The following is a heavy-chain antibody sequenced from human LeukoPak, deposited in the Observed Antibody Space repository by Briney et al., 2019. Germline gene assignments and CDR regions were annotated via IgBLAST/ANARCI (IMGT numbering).Heavy chain of an antibody. CDR1: GIHFRASG. D-gene: IGHD2-2*01. J-gene: IGHJ4*02. CDR2: IQTDGSDK. Sequence: GGSLRLSCAASGIHFRASGMLWVRQAPGMGLEWVTFIQTDGSDKRYAASVAGRFTISRDDSKNTVYLHMNSLRPDDSALYCCAREGGTVVVGRFDYWGQGTLVSVS. CDR3: AREGGTVVVGRFDY. V-gene: IGHV3-30*02.